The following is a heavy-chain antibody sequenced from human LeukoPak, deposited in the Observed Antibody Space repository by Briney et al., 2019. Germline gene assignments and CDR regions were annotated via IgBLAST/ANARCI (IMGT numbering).Heavy chain of an antibody. D-gene: IGHD3-22*01. Sequence: QTGGSLRLSCAVSGLTLSNYGMTWVRQAPGKGLEWVAGISDSGGSTNYADSVKGRFTISRDNPKNTLYLQMNSLRAEDTVVYFCAKRGVVIRVILVGFHKEAYYFDSWGQGALVTVSS. J-gene: IGHJ4*02. CDR1: GLTLSNYG. V-gene: IGHV3-23*01. CDR3: AKRGVVIRVILVGFHKEAYYFDS. CDR2: ISDSGGST.